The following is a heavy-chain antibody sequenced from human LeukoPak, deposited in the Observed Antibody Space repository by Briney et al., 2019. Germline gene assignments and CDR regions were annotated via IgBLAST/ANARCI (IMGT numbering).Heavy chain of an antibody. J-gene: IGHJ4*02. CDR3: ARDQGSSGWMVYFDY. D-gene: IGHD6-19*01. CDR1: GYTFTSYY. Sequence: GASVKVSCKASGYTFTSYYMHWVRQAPGQGLGWMGLINPSGGSTSYAQKFQGRVTMTRDMSTSTVYMELSSLRSEDTAVYYCARDQGSSGWMVYFDYWGQGALVTVSS. CDR2: INPSGGST. V-gene: IGHV1-46*01.